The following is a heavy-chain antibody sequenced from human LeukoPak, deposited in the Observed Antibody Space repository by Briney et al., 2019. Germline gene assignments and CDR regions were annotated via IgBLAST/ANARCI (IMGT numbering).Heavy chain of an antibody. Sequence: AGGSLRLSCGVSGFNFNNYNMNWVRQAPGKGLEWVSYISFDSSVIYYRDSVKGRFTISRDNAKNSLYLQMSSLRVEDSAIYYCAREGFSTVTSDSWGQGTLVTVSS. D-gene: IGHD4-11*01. CDR3: AREGFSTVTSDS. CDR2: ISFDSSVI. V-gene: IGHV3-21*01. CDR1: GFNFNNYN. J-gene: IGHJ4*02.